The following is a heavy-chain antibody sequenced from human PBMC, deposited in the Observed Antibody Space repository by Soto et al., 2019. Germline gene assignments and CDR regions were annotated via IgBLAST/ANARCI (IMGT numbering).Heavy chain of an antibody. J-gene: IGHJ4*02. CDR2: ISDSGGST. CDR3: AKDMAFCSSTNCPSGNFDY. CDR1: GFTFNNYA. D-gene: IGHD2-2*01. V-gene: IGHV3-23*01. Sequence: PGGSLRLSCAASGFTFNNYAMSWVRQAPGKGLEWVSAISDSGGSTYYADSVKGRFTISRDTSKNTLFLQMNSLRTEDTAVYYCAKDMAFCSSTNCPSGNFDYWGQGTLVTVSS.